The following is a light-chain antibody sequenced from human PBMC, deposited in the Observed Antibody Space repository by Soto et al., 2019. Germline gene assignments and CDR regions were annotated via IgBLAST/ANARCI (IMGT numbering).Light chain of an antibody. CDR1: QSIRGY. Sequence: DIQMTQSPSSLPASVGDRVTVTCRASQSIRGYLNWYQHKPGTAPKLLIYAAYSLQSGVPSRFSGSGSGTDFTLTIRSLQPEDFATYYCQQSYSTPITFGQGTRLEIK. CDR3: QQSYSTPIT. CDR2: AAY. V-gene: IGKV1-39*01. J-gene: IGKJ5*01.